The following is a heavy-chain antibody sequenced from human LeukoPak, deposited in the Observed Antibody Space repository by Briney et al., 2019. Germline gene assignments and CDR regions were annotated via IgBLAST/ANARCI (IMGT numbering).Heavy chain of an antibody. CDR3: ARGDLPYSLGGMDV. CDR2: IWYDGSNK. D-gene: IGHD2-21*02. CDR1: GFTFSSYG. V-gene: IGHV3-33*01. Sequence: PGGSLRLSCAASGFTFSSYGMHWVRQAPGKGLEWVAVIWYDGSNKYYADSVKGRFTISRDNSKNTLYLQMNSLRAEDTAVYYCARGDLPYSLGGMDVWGQGTTVTVSS. J-gene: IGHJ6*02.